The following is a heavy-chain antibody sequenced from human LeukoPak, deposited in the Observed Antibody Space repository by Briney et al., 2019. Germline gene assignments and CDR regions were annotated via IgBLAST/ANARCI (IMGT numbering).Heavy chain of an antibody. CDR1: GFTFSSYG. V-gene: IGHV3-30*03. CDR3: ARGQSIHPLEWLLSEYYYYGMDV. CDR2: ISYDGSNK. D-gene: IGHD3-3*01. Sequence: PGGSLRLSCAASGFTFSSYGMHWVRQAPGKGLEWVAVISYDGSNKYYADSVKGRFTISRDNSKNTLYLQMNSLRAEDTAVYYCARGQSIHPLEWLLSEYYYYGMDVWGQGTTVTVSS. J-gene: IGHJ6*02.